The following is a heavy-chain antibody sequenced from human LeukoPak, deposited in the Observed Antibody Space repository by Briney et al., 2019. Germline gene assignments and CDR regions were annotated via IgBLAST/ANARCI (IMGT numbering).Heavy chain of an antibody. CDR1: GYTFTSYG. D-gene: IGHD3-22*01. Sequence: ASVKVSCKASGYTFTSYGISWVRQAPGQGLEWMGWISAYNGNTNYAQKLQGRVTMTTDTSTSTAYMELRSLRSDDTAVYYCARGIRDDGSAYRAFDIWGQGTMVTVSS. CDR3: ARGIRDDGSAYRAFDI. J-gene: IGHJ3*02. CDR2: ISAYNGNT. V-gene: IGHV1-18*01.